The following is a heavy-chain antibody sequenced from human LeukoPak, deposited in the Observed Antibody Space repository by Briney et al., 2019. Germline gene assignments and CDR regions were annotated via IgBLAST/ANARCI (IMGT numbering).Heavy chain of an antibody. J-gene: IGHJ6*04. Sequence: GGSLRLSCAASGFTFDDYTMHWVRQAPGKGLEWVSLISWDGGSTYYADSVKGRFTISRDNSKNSLYLQMNSLRTEDTALYYCARASRWLQFLDVWGKGTTVTVSS. CDR2: ISWDGGST. V-gene: IGHV3-43*01. D-gene: IGHD5-24*01. CDR1: GFTFDDYT. CDR3: ARASRWLQFLDV.